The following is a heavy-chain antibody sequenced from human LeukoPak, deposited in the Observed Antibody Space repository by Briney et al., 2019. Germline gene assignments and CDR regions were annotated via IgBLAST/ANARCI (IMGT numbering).Heavy chain of an antibody. CDR1: GGSISSSSYY. CDR3: ARRQGYFDY. Sequence: SETLSLTCTVSGGSISSSSYYWGWIRQPPGKGLEWIGSIYYSGSTYYNPSLKSRVTISVDTSKNQFSLKLSSVTAADTAVYYCARRQGYFDYWGQGPLVTVSS. J-gene: IGHJ4*02. V-gene: IGHV4-39*01. CDR2: IYYSGST.